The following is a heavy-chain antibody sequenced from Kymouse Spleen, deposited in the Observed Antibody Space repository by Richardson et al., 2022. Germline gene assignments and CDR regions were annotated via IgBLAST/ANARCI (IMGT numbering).Heavy chain of an antibody. CDR3: ARVNYDILTGYYYFDY. J-gene: IGHJ4*02. Sequence: QVQLQQWGAGLLKPSETLSLTCAVYGGSFSGYYWSWIRQPPGKGLEWIGEINHSGSTNYNPSLKSRVTISVDTSKNQFSLKLSSVTAADTAVYYCARVNYDILTGYYYFDYWGQGTLVTVSS. CDR1: GGSFSGYY. CDR2: INHSGST. V-gene: IGHV4-34*01. D-gene: IGHD3-9*01.